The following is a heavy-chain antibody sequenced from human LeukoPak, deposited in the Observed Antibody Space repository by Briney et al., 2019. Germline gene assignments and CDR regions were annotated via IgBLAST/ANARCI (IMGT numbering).Heavy chain of an antibody. CDR3: ARDLDTYVMLIAYDTFDI. CDR2: IKAVGSEK. CDR1: GFSFSNYW. Sequence: GGSLRLSCEASGFSFSNYWMTWVRQAPGKGLEWVANIKAVGSEKHYVDSVKGRFTISRDNAKNSLFLQMNSLRAEDTAVYYCARDLDTYVMLIAYDTFDIWGQGTMVTVSP. J-gene: IGHJ3*02. V-gene: IGHV3-7*01. D-gene: IGHD2-21*01.